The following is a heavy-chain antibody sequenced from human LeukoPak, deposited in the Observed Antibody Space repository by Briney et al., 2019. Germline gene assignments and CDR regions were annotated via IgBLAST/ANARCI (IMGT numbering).Heavy chain of an antibody. D-gene: IGHD6-13*01. V-gene: IGHV4-4*07. J-gene: IGHJ4*02. CDR1: GGSISSYY. Sequence: SETLSLTCTVSGGSISSYYWSWIRQPAGKGLEWIGRIYTSGSTNYNPSLKSRLTMSVDTSKNQFSLKLTSVTAADTAFYYCARGPKGDITAAAIDHWGQGTLVTVSS. CDR3: ARGPKGDITAAAIDH. CDR2: IYTSGST.